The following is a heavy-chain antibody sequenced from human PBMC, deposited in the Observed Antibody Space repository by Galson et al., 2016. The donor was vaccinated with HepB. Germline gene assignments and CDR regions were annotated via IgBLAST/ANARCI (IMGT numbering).Heavy chain of an antibody. Sequence: SETLSLTCSVSGGSISSYYWNWIRQPPGKGLEWIGYIYYSGSTEYNPSFQSRVTISEDRSKSQFSLRLSSVTSADTAVYYCARGYYDGSGYYSDYYFGMDVWGQGTTVTVSS. CDR1: GGSISSYY. CDR2: IYYSGST. J-gene: IGHJ6*02. CDR3: ARGYYDGSGYYSDYYFGMDV. V-gene: IGHV4-59*01. D-gene: IGHD3-22*01.